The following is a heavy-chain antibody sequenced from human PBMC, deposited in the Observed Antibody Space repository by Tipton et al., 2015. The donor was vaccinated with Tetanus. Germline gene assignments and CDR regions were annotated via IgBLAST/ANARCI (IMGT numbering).Heavy chain of an antibody. CDR2: IYYSGTT. CDR3: ARTPDYYYGMDV. CDR1: GGPISSYY. J-gene: IGHJ6*02. V-gene: IGHV4-59*12. Sequence: TLSLTCTVSGGPISSYYWSWIRQPPGKGLEWIGYIYYSGTTNYNPSLKSRVTISTDKSKNQVSLRLNSVTAADTAVYFCARTPDYYYGMDVWGQGTTVTVSS.